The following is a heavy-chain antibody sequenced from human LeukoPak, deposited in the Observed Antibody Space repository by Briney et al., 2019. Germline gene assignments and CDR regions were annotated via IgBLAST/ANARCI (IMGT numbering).Heavy chain of an antibody. J-gene: IGHJ5*02. CDR2: TYYRSKWYN. D-gene: IGHD6-13*01. Sequence: QTLSLTCAISGDSVSSNSAAWNWIRQSPSRGLEWLGRTYYRSKWYNDYAVSVKSRITINPDTSKNQFSLQLNSVTPEDTAVYYCARDAGIAAAGTGRGWFDPWGQGTVVTVSS. CDR3: ARDAGIAAAGTGRGWFDP. V-gene: IGHV6-1*01. CDR1: GDSVSSNSAA.